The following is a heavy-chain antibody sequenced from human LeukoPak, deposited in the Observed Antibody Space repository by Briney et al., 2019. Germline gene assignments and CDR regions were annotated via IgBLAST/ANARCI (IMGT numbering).Heavy chain of an antibody. CDR3: AREGDTVMARRYFDY. J-gene: IGHJ4*02. V-gene: IGHV4-39*02. CDR2: INYSGST. Sequence: SETLSLTCTVSGGSISSSSYYWGWIRQPPGKGLEWIGSINYSGSTYYNPSLKSRVTISLNTSKNHFSLKLSSVTAADTAVYYCAREGDTVMARRYFDYWGQGTLVTVSS. CDR1: GGSISSSSYY. D-gene: IGHD5-18*01.